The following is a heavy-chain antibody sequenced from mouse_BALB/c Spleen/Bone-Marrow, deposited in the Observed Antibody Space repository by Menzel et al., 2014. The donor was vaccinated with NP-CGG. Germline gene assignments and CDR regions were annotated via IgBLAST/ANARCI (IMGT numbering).Heavy chain of an antibody. J-gene: IGHJ4*01. D-gene: IGHD1-1*01. V-gene: IGHV5-12-2*01. CDR3: ARHGYYGSRAMDY. CDR1: GFTFSSYT. Sequence: EVMLVESGGGLVQPGGSLKLSCAASGFTFSSYTMSWVRQTPAERLEWVAYISNGGGSTYYPDTVKGRFTISRDNAKNTLYLQMSSLKSEDTAMYYCARHGYYGSRAMDYWGQGTSVTVSS. CDR2: ISNGGGST.